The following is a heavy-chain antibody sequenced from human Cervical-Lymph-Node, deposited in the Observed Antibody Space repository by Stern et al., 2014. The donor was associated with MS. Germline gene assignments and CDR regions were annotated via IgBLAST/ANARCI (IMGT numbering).Heavy chain of an antibody. CDR2: IYYSGRN. CDR1: GGSISSGGYY. CDR3: ARGQRGSSSWYGNWFDP. D-gene: IGHD6-13*01. J-gene: IGHJ5*02. Sequence: QVQLQESGPGLVKPSQTLSLTCTVSGGSISSGGYYWSWIRQHPGKGLEWIGYIYYSGRNYYNTSLKSRVTISVDTSKNQFSLKLSSVTAADTAVYYCARGQRGSSSWYGNWFDPWGQGTLVTVSS. V-gene: IGHV4-31*03.